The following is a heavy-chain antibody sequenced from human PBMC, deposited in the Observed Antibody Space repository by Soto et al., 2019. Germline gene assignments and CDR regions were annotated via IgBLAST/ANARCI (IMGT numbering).Heavy chain of an antibody. J-gene: IGHJ4*02. D-gene: IGHD6-13*01. CDR3: ARALSSAAGLYFDF. CDR1: GGSISSYY. CDR2: IHTTDGT. Sequence: QVQLQASGPGLVKPSETLSLTCTVSGGSISSYYWSWIRQPAGKGMEWIGRIHTTDGTNYNPSLKSRVTMSIDTSNNQFSLKLSSLTAADTAVYYCARALSSAAGLYFDFWGQGTLVTVSS. V-gene: IGHV4-4*07.